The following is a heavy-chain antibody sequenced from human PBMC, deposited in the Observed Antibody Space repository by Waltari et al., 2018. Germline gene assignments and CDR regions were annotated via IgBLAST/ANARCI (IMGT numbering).Heavy chain of an antibody. CDR2: IIPIFRTA. V-gene: IGHV1-69*13. J-gene: IGHJ4*02. D-gene: IGHD5-12*01. CDR3: ASDGLGGYFRGGIDY. CDR1: GGTFSSYA. Sequence: QVQLVQSGAEVKKPGSSVKVSCKASGGTFSSYAISWVRQATGQGLEWIGGIIPIFRTANYAQKFQGRVTITADESTSTAYMELSSLRSEDTAVYYCASDGLGGYFRGGIDYWGQGTLVTVSS.